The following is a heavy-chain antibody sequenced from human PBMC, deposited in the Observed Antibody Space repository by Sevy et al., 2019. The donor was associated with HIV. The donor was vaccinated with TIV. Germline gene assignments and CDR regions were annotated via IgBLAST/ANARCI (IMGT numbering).Heavy chain of an antibody. V-gene: IGHV1-2*02. Sequence: ASVKVSCKASGYTFTGYYMHWVRQAPGQGLEWMGWINPNSGGTNYAQKFQGRVTMTRDTSINTAYMELSRLRSDDTAVYYCARDLKSEYSGYEIRPEDYWGQGTLVTVSS. CDR3: ARDLKSEYSGYEIRPEDY. CDR2: INPNSGGT. D-gene: IGHD5-12*01. J-gene: IGHJ4*02. CDR1: GYTFTGYY.